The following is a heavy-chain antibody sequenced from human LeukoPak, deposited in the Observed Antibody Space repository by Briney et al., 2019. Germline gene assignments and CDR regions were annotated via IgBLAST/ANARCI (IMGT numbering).Heavy chain of an antibody. V-gene: IGHV3-48*02. J-gene: IGHJ3*02. Sequence: GGSLRLSCAASGFTFSSYNMHWVRQAPGKGLEWVAYIKSSTSITYYADSVKGRFTISRDNAKKSLYLQMNSLRDEDTAVYYCARDKTTVTIDAFDMWGQGTMVTVSS. CDR1: GFTFSSYN. CDR2: IKSSTSIT. CDR3: ARDKTTVTIDAFDM. D-gene: IGHD4-17*01.